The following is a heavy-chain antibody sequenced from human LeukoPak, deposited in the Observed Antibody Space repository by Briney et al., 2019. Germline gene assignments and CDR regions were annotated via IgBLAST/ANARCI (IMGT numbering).Heavy chain of an antibody. CDR1: GFTFSSYG. D-gene: IGHD3-10*01. Sequence: QTGGSLRLSCAASGFTFSSYGMHWVRQAPGKGLEWVAVISYDGSNKYYADSVKGRFTISRDNAKNSLYLQMNSLRVEDTAVYYCAKVAKYYYGSETYYFFEHWGQGTPVTASS. CDR3: AKVAKYYYGSETYYFFEH. J-gene: IGHJ4*02. CDR2: ISYDGSNK. V-gene: IGHV3-30*18.